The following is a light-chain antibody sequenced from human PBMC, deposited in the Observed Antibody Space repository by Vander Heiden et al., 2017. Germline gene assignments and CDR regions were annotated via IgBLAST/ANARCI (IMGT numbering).Light chain of an antibody. V-gene: IGKV1-27*01. CDR3: QKYNSDPFT. CDR1: RDISDY. CDR2: GAS. Sequence: DIQMTQSPSSLSASPGDRVTMTCRASRDISDYLAWYQQKPGKSPKLLIYGASRVQSGVPSRFSGSGSGTDFTLTISSLQPEDVAIYFCQKYNSDPFTFGHGTKLDFK. J-gene: IGKJ3*01.